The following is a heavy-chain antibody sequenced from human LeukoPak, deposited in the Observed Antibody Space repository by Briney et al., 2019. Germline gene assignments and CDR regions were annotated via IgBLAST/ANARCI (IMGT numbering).Heavy chain of an antibody. Sequence: SETLSLICAVSGYSISSGYYWGWIRQPPGKGLEWIGSIYHSGSTYYNPSLKSRVTISVDTSKNQFSLKLSSVTAADTAVYYCARQTYGSGSYYYYYMDVWGKGTTVTVSS. V-gene: IGHV4-38-2*01. J-gene: IGHJ6*03. D-gene: IGHD3-10*01. CDR2: IYHSGST. CDR3: ARQTYGSGSYYYYYMDV. CDR1: GYSISSGYY.